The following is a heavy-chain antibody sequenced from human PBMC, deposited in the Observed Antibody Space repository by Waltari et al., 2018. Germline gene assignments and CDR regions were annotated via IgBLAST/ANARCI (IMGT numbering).Heavy chain of an antibody. D-gene: IGHD3-22*01. CDR1: GYTFTSYA. J-gene: IGHJ3*02. CDR3: ARNYYDSSGYYRGSAFDI. V-gene: IGHV1-3*01. Sequence: QVQLVQSGAEVKKPGASVKVSCKASGYTFTSYAMHWVRQAPGQRLEWMGWINAGNGNTKYSQKFQGRVTITRDTSASTAYMELSSLRSEDTAVYYCARNYYDSSGYYRGSAFDIWGQGTMVTVSS. CDR2: INAGNGNT.